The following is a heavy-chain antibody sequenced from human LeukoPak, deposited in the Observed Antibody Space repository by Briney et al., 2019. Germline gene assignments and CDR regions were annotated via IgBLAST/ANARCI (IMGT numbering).Heavy chain of an antibody. V-gene: IGHV1-2*02. CDR3: AREGEDSDDTNWFDP. J-gene: IGHJ5*02. CDR2: INPNSGDT. CDR1: GYTFTAYY. D-gene: IGHD3-10*01. Sequence: GASVKVSCKASGYTFTAYYMHWVRQAPGQGLEWMGWINPNSGDTNYAQKFQGGVTMTRDTSISTAYMELSSLRSDDMAVYYCAREGEDSDDTNWFDPWGQGTLVTVSS.